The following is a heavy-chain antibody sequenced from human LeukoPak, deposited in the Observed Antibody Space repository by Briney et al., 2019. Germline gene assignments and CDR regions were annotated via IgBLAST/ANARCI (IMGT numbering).Heavy chain of an antibody. CDR3: ARDSSIAAAAYWFDP. V-gene: IGHV1-18*01. Sequence: ASVKVSRKASGYTFTSYGISWVRQAPGQGLEWMGWISAYNGNTNYAQKLQGRVTMTTDTSTSTAYMELRSLRSDDTAVYYCARDSSIAAAAYWFDPWGQGTLVTVSS. D-gene: IGHD6-13*01. CDR1: GYTFTSYG. CDR2: ISAYNGNT. J-gene: IGHJ5*02.